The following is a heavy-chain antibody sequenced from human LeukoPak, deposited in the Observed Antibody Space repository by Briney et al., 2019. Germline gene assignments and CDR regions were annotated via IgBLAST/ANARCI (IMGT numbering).Heavy chain of an antibody. CDR2: INPSGGST. J-gene: IGHJ6*02. D-gene: IGHD3/OR15-3a*01. V-gene: IGHV1-46*01. CDR1: RYTFTSYY. Sequence: ASVKVSCKASRYTFTSYYMHWVRQAPGQGLEWMGIINPSGGSTSYAQKFQGRVTMTRDTSTSTVYMQLSSLRSEDTAVYYCARDDLGTSYFYYGMDVWGQGTTVTVSS. CDR3: ARDDLGTSYFYYGMDV.